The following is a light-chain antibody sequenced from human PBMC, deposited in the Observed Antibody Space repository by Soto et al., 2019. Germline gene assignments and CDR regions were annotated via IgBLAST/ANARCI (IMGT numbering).Light chain of an antibody. CDR2: DNN. V-gene: IGLV1-51*01. CDR1: SSDIGNNF. CDR3: GAWDSRLSVYV. J-gene: IGLJ1*01. Sequence: QSVLTQPPSVAAAPGQKVTISCSGSSSDIGNNFVSWYQQLPGTAPQLLIYDNNQRPSGIPDRFSGSKSGTSATLGITGLQTGDEAVYYCGAWDSRLSVYVFGTGTQLTVL.